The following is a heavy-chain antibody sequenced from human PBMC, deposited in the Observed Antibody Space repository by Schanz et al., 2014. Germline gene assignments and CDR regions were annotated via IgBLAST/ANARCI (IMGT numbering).Heavy chain of an antibody. Sequence: QLHQWGAGLLKPSETLSLTCAVSGGSFSAYYWSWIRQPPGKGLEWIGEISYNGGANNPSLQGRVAISGDTSKKEVSLKLSSVTAADTAVYYCARDQGTGDLPILRPAYGMDVWGQGTTVTVSS. CDR1: GGSFSAYY. V-gene: IGHV4-34*01. D-gene: IGHD7-27*01. CDR3: ARDQGTGDLPILRPAYGMDV. J-gene: IGHJ6*02. CDR2: ISYNGGA.